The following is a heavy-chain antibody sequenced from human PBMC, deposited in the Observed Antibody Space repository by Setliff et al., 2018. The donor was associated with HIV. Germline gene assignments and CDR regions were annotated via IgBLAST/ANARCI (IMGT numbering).Heavy chain of an antibody. CDR1: GGSISTRTYY. CDR3: ARAPRGLRLDF. Sequence: PSETLSLTCTVSGGSISTRTYYWGWVRQPPGKGLEWIGSIYYSGSIYYNPSLKSRVTISVATSENQISLNLNSATAADTGVYFCARAPRGLRLDFWGQGTLDTVSS. CDR2: IYYSGSI. J-gene: IGHJ4*02. D-gene: IGHD3-10*01. V-gene: IGHV4-39*07.